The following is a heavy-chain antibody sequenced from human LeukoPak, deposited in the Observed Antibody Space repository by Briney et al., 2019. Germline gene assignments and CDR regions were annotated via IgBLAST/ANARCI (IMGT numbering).Heavy chain of an antibody. D-gene: IGHD2-2*01. Sequence: PGGSLRLSCAASGFTFSSYSMNWVRQAPGKGLEWVSSISSSSSYIYYADSVKGRFTISRDNAKNSLYLQMNSLRAEDTAVYYCARLVVPAAMDYYYYYMDVWGKGTTVTVSS. CDR2: ISSSSSYI. CDR1: GFTFSSYS. CDR3: ARLVVPAAMDYYYYYMDV. V-gene: IGHV3-21*01. J-gene: IGHJ6*03.